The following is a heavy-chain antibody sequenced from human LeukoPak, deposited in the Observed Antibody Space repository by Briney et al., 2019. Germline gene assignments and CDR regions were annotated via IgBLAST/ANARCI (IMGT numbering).Heavy chain of an antibody. V-gene: IGHV3-30-3*01. Sequence: GGSLRLPCAASGFTFSSYAIHWVRQAPGKGLEWVAVISHDGSNEFYPDSVKGRFTISRDNSKNTLYLQMNSLRAEDTAVYYCAKGGSPTTPFDYWGQGTLVTVSS. CDR1: GFTFSSYA. CDR2: ISHDGSNE. D-gene: IGHD1-26*01. J-gene: IGHJ4*02. CDR3: AKGGSPTTPFDY.